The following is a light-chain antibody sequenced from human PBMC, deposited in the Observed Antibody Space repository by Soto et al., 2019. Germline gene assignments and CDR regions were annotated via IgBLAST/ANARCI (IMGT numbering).Light chain of an antibody. J-gene: IGLJ2*01. V-gene: IGLV1-51*01. CDR3: QSYDSSGFVV. CDR2: DNN. CDR1: SSNIENNY. Sequence: QSVLTQPPSVSAAPGQKVTISCSGSSSNIENNYVSWYQQLPGTAPKLLIYDNNKRPSGIPDRFSGSKSGTSATLAITGLQTGDEADYYCQSYDSSGFVVFGGGTKLTVL.